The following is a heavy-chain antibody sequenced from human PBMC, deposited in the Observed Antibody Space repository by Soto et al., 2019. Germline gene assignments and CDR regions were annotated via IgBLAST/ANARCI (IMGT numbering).Heavy chain of an antibody. CDR1: GFTFSSYW. D-gene: IGHD3-22*01. J-gene: IGHJ6*02. Sequence: PGGSLRLSCAASGFTFSSYWMHWVRQAPGKGLVWVSRINSDGSSTTYADSVKGRFTISRDNAKNTLYLQMNILRAEDTAVYYCARDGTIYYDSSGYYPLDPYYYYGMDVWGQGTTVTVSS. CDR2: INSDGSST. V-gene: IGHV3-74*01. CDR3: ARDGTIYYDSSGYYPLDPYYYYGMDV.